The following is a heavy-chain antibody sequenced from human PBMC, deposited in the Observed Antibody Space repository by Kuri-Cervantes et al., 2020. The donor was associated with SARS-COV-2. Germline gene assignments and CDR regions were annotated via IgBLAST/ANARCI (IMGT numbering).Heavy chain of an antibody. CDR3: ARAEGGMDV. Sequence: SETLSLTCTVSGASISGSTYYWSWIRQPAGKGLEWIGRIYTSGSTNYNPSLKSRVTISIDTSKNQFSLKLTSVTAADTAVYYCARAEGGMDVWGPGTTVTVSS. V-gene: IGHV4-61*02. CDR1: GASISGSTYY. J-gene: IGHJ6*02. CDR2: IYTSGST.